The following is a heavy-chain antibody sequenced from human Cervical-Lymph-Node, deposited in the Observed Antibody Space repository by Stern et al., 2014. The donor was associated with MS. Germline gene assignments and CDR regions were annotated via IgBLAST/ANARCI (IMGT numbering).Heavy chain of an antibody. CDR2: ISSSGSSI. CDR1: GFTFSDSY. V-gene: IGHV3-11*01. D-gene: IGHD6-19*01. Sequence: MQLVESGGGLVKPGGSLRLSCAASGFTFSDSYMSWIRQAPVKGLEWVSSISSSGSSIYYADSVKGRFTISRDNAKNSLYLQMNSLRAEDTAVYYCARSHSKWLVHDAFDIWGQGTMVSVSS. CDR3: ARSHSKWLVHDAFDI. J-gene: IGHJ3*02.